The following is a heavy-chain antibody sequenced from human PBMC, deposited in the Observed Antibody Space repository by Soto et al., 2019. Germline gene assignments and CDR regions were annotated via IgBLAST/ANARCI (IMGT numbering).Heavy chain of an antibody. D-gene: IGHD6-19*01. V-gene: IGHV1-46*03. CDR1: GYTFTSYY. Sequence: ASVKVSCKASGYTFTSYYMHWVRQAPGQGLEWMGIINPSGGSTSYAQKFQGRVTMTRDTSTSTVYMELSSLRSEDTAVYYCARDGIAVGPKGLYYFDYWGQGTLVTVSS. CDR3: ARDGIAVGPKGLYYFDY. CDR2: INPSGGST. J-gene: IGHJ4*02.